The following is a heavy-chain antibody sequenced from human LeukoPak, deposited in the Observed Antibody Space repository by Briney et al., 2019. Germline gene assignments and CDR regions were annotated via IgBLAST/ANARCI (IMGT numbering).Heavy chain of an antibody. CDR2: INTKGAST. V-gene: IGHV1-2*02. Sequence: EASVKVSCKASGYTFSDYYIHWVRQSPGQGLEWMGWINTKGASTKYAQKFQGRVTMTRDTSINTVYMELSRLTSDDTAIYYCARDAEYGPGSMWLLDPWGQGTQVTVSS. CDR3: ARDAEYGPGSMWLLDP. J-gene: IGHJ5*02. D-gene: IGHD3-10*01. CDR1: GYTFSDYY.